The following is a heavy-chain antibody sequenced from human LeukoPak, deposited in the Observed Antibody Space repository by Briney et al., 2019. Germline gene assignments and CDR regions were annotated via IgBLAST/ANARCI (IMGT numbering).Heavy chain of an antibody. CDR1: GFTFSSYE. D-gene: IGHD2-15*01. Sequence: GGSLRLSCAASGFTFSSYEMNWVRQAPGKGLEWVSYISSSGSTIYYADSVKGRFTISRDNAKNSLYLQMNSLRAEDTAVYYCARVMSDDIAGCFDYWGQGTLVTVSS. V-gene: IGHV3-48*03. CDR2: ISSSGSTI. J-gene: IGHJ4*02. CDR3: ARVMSDDIAGCFDY.